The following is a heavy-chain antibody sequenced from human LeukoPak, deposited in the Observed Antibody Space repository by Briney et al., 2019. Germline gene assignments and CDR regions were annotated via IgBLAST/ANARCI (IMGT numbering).Heavy chain of an antibody. V-gene: IGHV3-21*04. CDR3: AKGYSDYDQKGYFDY. Sequence: KTGGSLRLSCAASGFTFSSYSMNWVRQAPGKGLEWVSSISSSSNYIYNADSVKGRFTISRDNARNSLYLQMNSLRAEDTAIYYCAKGYSDYDQKGYFDYWGQGTLVTVSS. CDR1: GFTFSSYS. D-gene: IGHD5-12*01. CDR2: ISSSSNYI. J-gene: IGHJ4*02.